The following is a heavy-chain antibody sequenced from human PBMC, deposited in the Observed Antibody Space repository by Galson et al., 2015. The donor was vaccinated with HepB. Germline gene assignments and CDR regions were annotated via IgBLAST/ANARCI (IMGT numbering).Heavy chain of an antibody. CDR3: AKDVGVVVVPAANNWFDP. Sequence: SLRLSCAASGFTFNIYGMDWVRQAPGKGLEWVAVISYDGSNKYYADSVKGRFTISRDNSKNTLYLQMNSLRAEDTAVYYCAKDVGVVVVPAANNWFDPWGQGTLVTVSS. CDR1: GFTFNIYG. J-gene: IGHJ5*02. D-gene: IGHD2-2*01. V-gene: IGHV3-30*18. CDR2: ISYDGSNK.